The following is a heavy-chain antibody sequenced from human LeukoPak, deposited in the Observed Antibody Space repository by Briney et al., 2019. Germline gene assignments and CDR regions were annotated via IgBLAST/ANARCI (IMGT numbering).Heavy chain of an antibody. J-gene: IGHJ6*02. V-gene: IGHV1-69*04. Sequence: GSSVKVSCKTSGGTFNIYSINWVRQAPGQGLEWMGRILPILGVANYAQKFQGGVTITADTSTGTAYMEWSSLRSEDTAVYYCAREGEATYGMDVWGPGTTVTVS. CDR3: AREGEATYGMDV. CDR2: ILPILGVA. D-gene: IGHD5-24*01. CDR1: GGTFNIYS.